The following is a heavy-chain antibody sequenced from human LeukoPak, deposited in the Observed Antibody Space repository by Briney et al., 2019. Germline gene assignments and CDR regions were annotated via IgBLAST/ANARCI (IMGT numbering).Heavy chain of an antibody. CDR3: ARDLAYGDDGL. CDR2: VSSSSSYI. D-gene: IGHD4-17*01. Sequence: GGSLRLSCAASGFTLSNYSMNWVRQAPGKGLEWVAFVSSSSSYIFYADSLKGRFTISRDNAKNSLYLQMNSLRADDTAVYYCARDLAYGDDGLWGQGTLVTVSS. CDR1: GFTLSNYS. V-gene: IGHV3-21*01. J-gene: IGHJ4*02.